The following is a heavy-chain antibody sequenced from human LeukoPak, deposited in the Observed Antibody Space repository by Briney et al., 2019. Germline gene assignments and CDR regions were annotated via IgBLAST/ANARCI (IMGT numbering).Heavy chain of an antibody. CDR2: ISTYNGYT. CDR1: GSTFTNFG. D-gene: IGHD6-13*01. V-gene: IGHV1-18*01. CDR3: ARDWRAAAGTGGLFDY. Sequence: ASVKVACKASGSTFTNFGISWVRQAPGQGLEWMGWISTYNGYTNYAQKLQGRVTLSTDTPTSTAYMEMRSLRSDDTAVYYCARDWRAAAGTGGLFDYWGQGTLVTVSS. J-gene: IGHJ4*02.